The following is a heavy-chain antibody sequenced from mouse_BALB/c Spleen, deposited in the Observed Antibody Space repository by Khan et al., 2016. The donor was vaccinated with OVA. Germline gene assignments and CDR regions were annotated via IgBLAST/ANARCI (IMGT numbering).Heavy chain of an antibody. CDR3: ARDGSRYNYAMDY. D-gene: IGHD2-3*01. Sequence: EVKLEESGPGLVKPSQSLSLTCTVTGYSITSDYAWNWIRQFPGNKLEWMGYINYSGSTNYNPALKSRISITRDTSKNQFFLQLNSVTTADTATYYCARDGSRYNYAMDYWGQGTSGTVSS. CDR2: INYSGST. V-gene: IGHV3-2*02. J-gene: IGHJ4*01. CDR1: GYSITSDYA.